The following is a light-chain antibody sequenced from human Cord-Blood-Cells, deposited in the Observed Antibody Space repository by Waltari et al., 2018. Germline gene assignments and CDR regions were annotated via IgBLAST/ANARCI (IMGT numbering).Light chain of an antibody. CDR2: RNI. J-gene: IGLJ2*01. Sequence: QSVLTQPPSASGTPGQRVTISFSGSSSNIGSNYVSWYQQLPGTAPKLLIYRNIQRPSGVPDRFSGSKSGTSASLAISGLRSEDEADYYCAAWDDSLSGVVFGGGTKLTVL. CDR1: SSNIGSNY. CDR3: AAWDDSLSGVV. V-gene: IGLV1-47*01.